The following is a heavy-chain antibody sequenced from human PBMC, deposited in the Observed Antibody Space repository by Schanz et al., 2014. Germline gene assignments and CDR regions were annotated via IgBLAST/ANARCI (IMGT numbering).Heavy chain of an antibody. CDR2: ISVYHGHT. CDR3: VRDARWAFGHYHGMDV. CDR1: GYTLKDHA. J-gene: IGHJ6*02. Sequence: QVQLVQSGPEVKKPGASVKVSCQASGYTLKDHAMHWVRQAPGQGLEWMGWISVYHGHTNYAEKVHGRVTMTTDTATSAAYRQLTSLIADDTGVYDRVRDARWAFGHYHGMDVWGQGTSVTVSS. D-gene: IGHD3-10*01. V-gene: IGHV1-18*01.